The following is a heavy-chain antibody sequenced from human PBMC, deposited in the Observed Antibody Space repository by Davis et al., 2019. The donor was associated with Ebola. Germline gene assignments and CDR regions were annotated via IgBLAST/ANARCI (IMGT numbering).Heavy chain of an antibody. J-gene: IGHJ4*02. V-gene: IGHV3-73*01. CDR2: IRSKANSYAT. CDR1: GFTFSGSA. D-gene: IGHD2-21*01. CDR3: ARGIAVDQPWY. Sequence: PGGSLRLSCAASGFTFSGSAMHWVRQASGKGLEWVGRIRSKANSYATAYAASVKGRFTISRDDSKNTAYLQMNSLKTEDTAVYYCARGIAVDQPWYWGQGTLVTVSS.